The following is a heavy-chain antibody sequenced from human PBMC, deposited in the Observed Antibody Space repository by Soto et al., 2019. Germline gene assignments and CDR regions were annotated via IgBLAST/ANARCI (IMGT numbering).Heavy chain of an antibody. CDR2: ISYDGSNK. J-gene: IGHJ3*02. V-gene: IGHV3-30-3*01. Sequence: QVQLVESGGGVVQPGRSLRLSCAASGFTFSSYAMHWVRQAPGKGLEWVAVISYDGSNKYYADSVKGRFTISRDNSKNTLYLQMNSLRAEDTAVYYCARDRLDGGSFAFDICGQGTMVTVSS. CDR3: ARDRLDGGSFAFDI. D-gene: IGHD3-10*01. CDR1: GFTFSSYA.